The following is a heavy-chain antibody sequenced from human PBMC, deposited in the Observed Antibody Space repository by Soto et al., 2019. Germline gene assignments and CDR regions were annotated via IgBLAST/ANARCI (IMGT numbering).Heavy chain of an antibody. Sequence: GGSLRLSCAASGFTFSSYGMHSVRQAPGKGLEWVAVISYDGSNKYYADSVEGRFTISRDNSKNTLYLQMNSLRAKDTAVYYCAKTPVLPYYDFWSGYYEGAAGYYGMDVWGQGTTVTVSS. J-gene: IGHJ6*02. CDR3: AKTPVLPYYDFWSGYYEGAAGYYGMDV. V-gene: IGHV3-30*18. CDR2: ISYDGSNK. D-gene: IGHD3-3*01. CDR1: GFTFSSYG.